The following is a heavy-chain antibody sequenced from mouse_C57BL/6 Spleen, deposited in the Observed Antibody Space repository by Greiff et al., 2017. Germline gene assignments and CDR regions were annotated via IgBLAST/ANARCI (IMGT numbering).Heavy chain of an antibody. D-gene: IGHD1-1*01. CDR1: GFTFSDYY. CDR2: INYDGSST. CDR3: ARDGTYYGNMYY. V-gene: IGHV5-16*01. Sequence: EVQLVESEGGLVQPGSSMKLSCTASGFTFSDYYMAWVRQVPEKGLEWVANINYDGSSTYYLDSLKSRFIISRDNAKNILYLQMSSLKSEDTATYYCARDGTYYGNMYYWGQGTSVTVSS. J-gene: IGHJ4*01.